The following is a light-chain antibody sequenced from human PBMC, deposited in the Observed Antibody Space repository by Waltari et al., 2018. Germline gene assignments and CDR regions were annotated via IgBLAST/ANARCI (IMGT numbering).Light chain of an antibody. V-gene: IGKV1-5*03. CDR2: KAS. Sequence: DIQMTQSPSTLSASVGDRVTITCRASQSICNRVAWYQQKPGKAPKLLIYKASSLETGVPTRFHRSGSGTEFPLTISSLQPYDFATYYCQQYSSESTFGQGTKVEIK. CDR1: QSICNR. J-gene: IGKJ1*01. CDR3: QQYSSEST.